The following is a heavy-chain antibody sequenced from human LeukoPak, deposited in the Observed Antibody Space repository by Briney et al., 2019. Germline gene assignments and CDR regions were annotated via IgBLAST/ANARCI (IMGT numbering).Heavy chain of an antibody. CDR3: ARAGEDYGDYSGYFQH. J-gene: IGHJ1*01. Sequence: PSETLSLTCTVSGGSISSYYWSWIRQPPGKGLEWIGYIYYSGSTNYNPSLKSRVTISVDTSKNQFSLKLSSVTAADTAVYYCARAGEDYGDYSGYFQHWGQGTLVTVSS. D-gene: IGHD4-17*01. CDR2: IYYSGST. CDR1: GGSISSYY. V-gene: IGHV4-59*08.